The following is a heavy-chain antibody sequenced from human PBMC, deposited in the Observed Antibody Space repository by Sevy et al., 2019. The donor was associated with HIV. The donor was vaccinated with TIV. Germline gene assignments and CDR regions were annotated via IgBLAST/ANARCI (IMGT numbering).Heavy chain of an antibody. CDR2: ISAYNGNT. CDR1: GYTFTSYG. V-gene: IGHV1-18*01. CDR3: AREGGGYYDILTGYSHGMDV. D-gene: IGHD3-9*01. J-gene: IGHJ6*02. Sequence: ASVKVSCKASGYTFTSYGISWVRQAPGQGLEWMGWISAYNGNTNYAQKLQGRVTMTTDTSTSTAYMELRSLRSDDTAVYYCAREGGGYYDILTGYSHGMDVWGQWTTVTVSS.